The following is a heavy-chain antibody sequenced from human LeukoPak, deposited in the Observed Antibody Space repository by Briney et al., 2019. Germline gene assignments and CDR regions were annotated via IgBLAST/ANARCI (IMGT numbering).Heavy chain of an antibody. D-gene: IGHD2-2*01. J-gene: IGHJ4*02. CDR3: ANHLACGSTSCPPFDD. CDR1: GFTFSSYA. CDR2: ISGSGGST. V-gene: IGHV3-23*01. Sequence: TGGSLRLSCAASGFTFSSYAMSWVRQALGKGLEWVSAISGSGGSTYYADSVKGRFTISRDNSKNTLYLQMNSLRAEDTAVYYCANHLACGSTSCPPFDDWGQGTLVTVSS.